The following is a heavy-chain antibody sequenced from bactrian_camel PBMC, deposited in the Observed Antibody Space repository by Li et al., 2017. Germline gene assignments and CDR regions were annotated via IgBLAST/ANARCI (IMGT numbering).Heavy chain of an antibody. Sequence: HVQLVESGGRSVQAGGALTISCAASGATRRMAWFRQAPGKEREFVSAISSDGSTSYADSVKGRFTISQDNAKRTGYLQMNSLKPEDTAMYYCTKDRSYGTRNWVQSTRGQGTQVTVS. V-gene: IGHV3S53*01. J-gene: IGHJ4*01. CDR2: ISSDGST. D-gene: IGHD3*01. CDR1: GATRR. CDR3: TKDRSYGTRNWVQST.